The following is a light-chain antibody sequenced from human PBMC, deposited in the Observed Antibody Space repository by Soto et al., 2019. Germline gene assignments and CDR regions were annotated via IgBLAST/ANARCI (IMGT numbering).Light chain of an antibody. CDR2: TND. J-gene: IGLJ2*01. V-gene: IGLV1-44*01. Sequence: QSVLTQPPSTSGTPGQRVTISCSGSSSNVGINSVNWYQQFPGAAPRLLIYTNDQRPSGVPGRFSGSKSGTSASLAISGLQSEDEADYYCAAWDDSLYGLVFGGGTKLTVL. CDR3: AAWDDSLYGLV. CDR1: SSNVGINS.